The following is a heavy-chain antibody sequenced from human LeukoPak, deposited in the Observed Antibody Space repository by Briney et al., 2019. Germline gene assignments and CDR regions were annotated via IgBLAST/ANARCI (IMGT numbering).Heavy chain of an antibody. CDR1: GFTFSSYA. D-gene: IGHD6-19*01. J-gene: IGHJ4*02. Sequence: GGSLRLSCAASGFTFSSYAMHWVRQAPGKGLEWVAVISYDGSNKYYADSVKGRFTISRDNSKNTLYLQMNSLRAEDTAVYYCARDRLAVAGLLDYWGQGTLVTVSS. CDR3: ARDRLAVAGLLDY. V-gene: IGHV3-30*04. CDR2: ISYDGSNK.